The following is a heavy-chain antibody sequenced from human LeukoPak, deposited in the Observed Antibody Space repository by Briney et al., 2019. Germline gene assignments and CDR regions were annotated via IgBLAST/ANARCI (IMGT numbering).Heavy chain of an antibody. CDR1: GYTFGGYY. Sequence: ASVKVSCKASGYTFGGYYMHWVRQAPGQGLEWMGRINPNSGGTNYSQKFQGRVTMTRDTSISTTHMELRWVRFDDTAVYYCARGLENFDYWGQGTLVSVSS. CDR3: ARGLENFDY. D-gene: IGHD1-1*01. J-gene: IGHJ4*02. CDR2: INPNSGGT. V-gene: IGHV1-2*06.